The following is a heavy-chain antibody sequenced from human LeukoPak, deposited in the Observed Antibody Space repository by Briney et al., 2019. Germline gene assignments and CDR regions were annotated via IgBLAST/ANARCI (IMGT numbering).Heavy chain of an antibody. Sequence: VKVSCKASGYTFTCYDINWVRQATGQGLEWMGWMNPNSGNTGYAQKFQGRVTMTRNTSISTAYMELSSLRSEDTAVYYCARAGGYCGRISCPYYFDYWGQGSLVAVSS. CDR1: GYTFTCYD. D-gene: IGHD2-15*01. CDR3: ARAGGYCGRISCPYYFDY. J-gene: IGHJ4*02. V-gene: IGHV1-8*01. CDR2: MNPNSGNT.